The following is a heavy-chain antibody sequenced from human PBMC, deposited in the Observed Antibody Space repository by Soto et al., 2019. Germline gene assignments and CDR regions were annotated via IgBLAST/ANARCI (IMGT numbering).Heavy chain of an antibody. Sequence: PSETLSLTCTVSGGSISSYYWSWIRQPPGKGLEWIGYIYYSGSTNYNPSLKSRITINADTSKNQFSLHLNSVTPEDTAVYYCVRDGYSSSYDFDYWGQGTLVTVSS. J-gene: IGHJ4*02. CDR3: VRDGYSSSYDFDY. D-gene: IGHD6-6*01. CDR2: IYYSGST. CDR1: GGSISSYY. V-gene: IGHV4-59*12.